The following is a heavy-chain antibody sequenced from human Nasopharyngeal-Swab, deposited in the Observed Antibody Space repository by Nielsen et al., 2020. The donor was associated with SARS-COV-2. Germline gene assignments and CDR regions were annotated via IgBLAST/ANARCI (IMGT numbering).Heavy chain of an antibody. D-gene: IGHD2-2*01. CDR2: VSQGGGT. Sequence: WIRQPPGKGLEWIGEVSQGGGTNYNPSLKNRVTISVATSKNQFSLKLSSVTAAETAVYYCARGGAGVVPSPVLGLGPYYSYYYMDVWGKGTTATVSS. CDR3: ARGGAGVVPSPVLGLGPYYSYYYMDV. V-gene: IGHV4-34*01. J-gene: IGHJ6*03.